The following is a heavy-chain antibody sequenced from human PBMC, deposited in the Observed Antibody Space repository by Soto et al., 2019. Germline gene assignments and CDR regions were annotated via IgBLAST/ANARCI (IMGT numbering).Heavy chain of an antibody. Sequence: QVQLVQSGAEVKKPGSSVKVSCKASGGTFSTYTITWVRQAPGQGLEWMGRIIPIIGIINYAQKFQGRVTISADKFEGTADMELTGLRSDDTAVYYCAGDPDSHYNDSHASSYPWGQGTLVTVSS. J-gene: IGHJ5*02. D-gene: IGHD4-4*01. CDR3: AGDPDSHYNDSHASSYP. CDR2: IIPIIGII. CDR1: GGTFSTYT. V-gene: IGHV1-69*08.